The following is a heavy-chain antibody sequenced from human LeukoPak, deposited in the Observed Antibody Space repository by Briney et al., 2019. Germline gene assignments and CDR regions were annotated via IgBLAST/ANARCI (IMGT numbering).Heavy chain of an antibody. CDR3: ARDHGCGDCYPMYNWFDP. J-gene: IGHJ5*02. V-gene: IGHV1-2*06. CDR1: GYTFTGYY. Sequence: ASVKVSCKASGYTFTGYYMHWVRQAPGQGLEWMGRINPNSGGTNYAQKFQGRVTMTRDTSISTAYMELSRLRSDDTAVYYCARDHGCGDCYPMYNWFDPWGQGTLVTVSS. CDR2: INPNSGGT. D-gene: IGHD2-21*02.